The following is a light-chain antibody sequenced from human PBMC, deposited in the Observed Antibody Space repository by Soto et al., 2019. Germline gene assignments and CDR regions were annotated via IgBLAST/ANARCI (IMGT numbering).Light chain of an antibody. Sequence: QSALTQPASVSGSPGQSITISCTGTSSDVGGYNYVSWYQQHPGKAPKLMIYEVTDRPSGVSNLFSGSKSGNTASLTISGLKAEDEADYYCSSYTSSNTLPGVFGTGTKVTVL. CDR3: SSYTSSNTLPGV. CDR1: SSDVGGYNY. J-gene: IGLJ1*01. CDR2: EVT. V-gene: IGLV2-14*01.